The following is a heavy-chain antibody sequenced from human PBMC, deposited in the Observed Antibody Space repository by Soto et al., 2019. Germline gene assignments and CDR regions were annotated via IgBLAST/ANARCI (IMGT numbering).Heavy chain of an antibody. CDR1: GFTFSSYG. CDR2: ISYDGSNK. V-gene: IGHV3-30*03. D-gene: IGHD4-17*01. CDR3: ASGDEGYFDY. Sequence: VQLLESGGGLVQPGGSLRLSCAASGFTFSSYGMHWVRQAPGKGLEWVAVISYDGSNKYYADSVKGRFTISRDNSKNTLYLQMNSLRAEDTAVYYCASGDEGYFDYWGQGTLVTVSS. J-gene: IGHJ4*02.